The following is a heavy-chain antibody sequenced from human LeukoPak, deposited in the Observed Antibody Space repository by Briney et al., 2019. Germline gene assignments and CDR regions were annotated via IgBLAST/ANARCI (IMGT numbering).Heavy chain of an antibody. CDR1: GFTFTSSA. Sequence: SVKVSCKASGFTFTSSAVQWVRQARGQRLEWIGWIVVGSGNTNYAQKFQERVTITRDMSTSTAYMELSSLRSEDTAVYYCAAMGSPITIFGVVSAYDAFDIWGQGTMVTVSS. CDR2: IVVGSGNT. J-gene: IGHJ3*02. V-gene: IGHV1-58*01. D-gene: IGHD3-3*01. CDR3: AAMGSPITIFGVVSAYDAFDI.